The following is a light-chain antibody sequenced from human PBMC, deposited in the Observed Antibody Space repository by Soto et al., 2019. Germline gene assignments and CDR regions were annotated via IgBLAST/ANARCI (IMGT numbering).Light chain of an antibody. CDR2: LNSDGSH. CDR1: SGHSSYA. J-gene: IGLJ3*02. Sequence: QAVVTQSPSVSASLGASVKLTCTLRSGHSSYAIAWHQQQPDKGPRYLMKLNSDGSHSKGDGIPDRFSGSTSGAERYLTISSLQSEDEADYYCQTWGTGSGVFGGGTKLTVL. CDR3: QTWGTGSGV. V-gene: IGLV4-69*01.